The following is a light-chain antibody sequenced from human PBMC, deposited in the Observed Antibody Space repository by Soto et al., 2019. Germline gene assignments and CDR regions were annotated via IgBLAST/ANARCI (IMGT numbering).Light chain of an antibody. V-gene: IGKV3-20*01. Sequence: EIVMTQSPSILSASPGERATISWRASQSVSTNLAWFQQKPGQTPRLLIYGASSRATGIPDRFSGSGYGTDFNLTISRLETEDFAVYYCQQYGSSSITFGQGTRLEIK. CDR3: QQYGSSSIT. CDR2: GAS. CDR1: QSVSTN. J-gene: IGKJ5*01.